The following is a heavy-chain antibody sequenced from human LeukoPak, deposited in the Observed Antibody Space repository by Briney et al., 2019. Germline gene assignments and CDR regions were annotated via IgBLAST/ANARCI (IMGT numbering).Heavy chain of an antibody. J-gene: IGHJ5*02. CDR3: ARGLMPSNGLCGSCFAVDWFDP. CDR1: GDSISSRSYY. V-gene: IGHV4-39*07. Sequence: SETLSLTCTVSGDSISSRSYYWGWIRQPPGKGLEWIGSIYYSGSTYYNPSLKSRVTISVDTSKNQFSLKLSSVTAADTAVYYCARGLMPSNGLCGSCFAVDWFDPWGQGTLVTVSS. D-gene: IGHD2-15*01. CDR2: IYYSGST.